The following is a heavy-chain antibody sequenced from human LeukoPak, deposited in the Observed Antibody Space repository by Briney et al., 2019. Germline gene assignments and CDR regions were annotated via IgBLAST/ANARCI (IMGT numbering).Heavy chain of an antibody. CDR2: FSDRGGST. Sequence: GGSLRLSCAASRFTFSSYAMSWVRQAPGKGLEWVSPFSDRGGSTYYADSVKGRFTISRDNSKNTLYLQMNSLRAEDTAVYYCAKASDYDSSGYYYEGKNYFDYWGQGTLVTVSS. V-gene: IGHV3-23*01. CDR3: AKASDYDSSGYYYEGKNYFDY. D-gene: IGHD3-22*01. CDR1: RFTFSSYA. J-gene: IGHJ4*02.